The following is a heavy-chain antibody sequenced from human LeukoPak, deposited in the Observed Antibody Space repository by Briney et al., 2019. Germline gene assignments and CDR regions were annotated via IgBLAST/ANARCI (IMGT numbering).Heavy chain of an antibody. V-gene: IGHV1-2*02. CDR2: INPNSGGT. CDR1: GYTFTGYY. D-gene: IGHD6-6*01. CDR3: ASPSPARPVNYFDY. Sequence: ASVKVSCKASGYTFTGYYMHWVRQAPGQGLEWMGWINPNSGGTNYAQKFQGRVTMTRDTSISTAYMELSRLRSDDTAVYYCASPSPARPVNYFDYWGQGTLVTVSS. J-gene: IGHJ4*02.